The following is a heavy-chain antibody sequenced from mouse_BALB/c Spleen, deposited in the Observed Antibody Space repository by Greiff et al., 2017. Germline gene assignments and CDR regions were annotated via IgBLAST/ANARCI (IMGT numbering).Heavy chain of an antibody. D-gene: IGHD2-2*01. CDR1: GFTFSSFG. CDR3: ARGENDYGNDDAMDY. CDR2: ISSGSSTI. V-gene: IGHV5-17*02. Sequence: EVHLVESGGGLVQPGGSRKLSCAASGFTFSSFGMHWVRQAPAKGLEWVAYISSGSSTIYYADTVKGRFTISRDNPKNTLFLPMTSLRSEDTAMYYCARGENDYGNDDAMDYWGQGTAVTVSA. J-gene: IGHJ4*01.